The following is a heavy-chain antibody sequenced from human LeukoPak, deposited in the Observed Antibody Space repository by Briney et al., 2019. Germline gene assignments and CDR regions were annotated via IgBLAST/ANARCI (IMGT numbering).Heavy chain of an antibody. Sequence: SETLSLTCTVSGGSINIYYWSWIRQPPGKGLEWIGYIYYSGSTNYNPSLKSRVTISMDTSKNQFSLKLNSVTAADTSVYYCARFRGAGSSWYDVGRSIDYWGQGTLVTVSS. CDR2: IYYSGST. CDR1: GGSINIYY. V-gene: IGHV4-59*01. CDR3: ARFRGAGSSWYDVGRSIDY. D-gene: IGHD6-13*01. J-gene: IGHJ4*02.